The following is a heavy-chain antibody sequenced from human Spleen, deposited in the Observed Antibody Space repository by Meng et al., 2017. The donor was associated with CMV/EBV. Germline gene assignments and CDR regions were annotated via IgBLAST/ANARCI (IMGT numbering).Heavy chain of an antibody. CDR1: GFTFSDYY. V-gene: IGHV3-69-1*01. Sequence: GESLKISCAASGFTFSDYYMNWVRQAPGKGLEWVSSISSCTTIYYADSVKGRFTISRDNAKKSLYLQMNSLRAEDTAVYYCATYCGGDCGGHWGQGTLVTVSS. J-gene: IGHJ4*02. D-gene: IGHD2-21*01. CDR3: ATYCGGDCGGH. CDR2: ISSCTTI.